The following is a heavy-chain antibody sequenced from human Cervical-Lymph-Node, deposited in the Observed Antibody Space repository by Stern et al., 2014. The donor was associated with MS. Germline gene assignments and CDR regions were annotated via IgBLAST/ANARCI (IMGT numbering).Heavy chain of an antibody. CDR3: MGVGDAMHV. J-gene: IGHJ6*02. V-gene: IGHV3-30*03. CDR2: MSFVGGNK. Sequence: VQLEESGGGVVQPGRSLKLSCAASGFSLSNSAMHWVRQAPGKGLEWVAVMSFVGGNKKYGDSVKGRFSISRDMANNTLFLHMNSLRLEDTAVYYCMGVGDAMHVWGQGTTVIVSS. CDR1: GFSLSNSA.